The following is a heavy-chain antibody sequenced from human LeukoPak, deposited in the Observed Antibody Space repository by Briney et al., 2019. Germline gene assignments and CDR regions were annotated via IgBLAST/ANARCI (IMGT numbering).Heavy chain of an antibody. D-gene: IGHD2-15*01. V-gene: IGHV3-23*01. CDR3: AGDCSGGSCFDAFDI. Sequence: GGSLRLSCAASGFTFSSYAMSWVRQAPGKGLEWVSAISGSGGSTYYADSVKGRFTISRDNSKNTPYLQMNSLRAEDTAVYYCAGDCSGGSCFDAFDIWGQGTMVTVSS. CDR1: GFTFSSYA. CDR2: ISGSGGST. J-gene: IGHJ3*02.